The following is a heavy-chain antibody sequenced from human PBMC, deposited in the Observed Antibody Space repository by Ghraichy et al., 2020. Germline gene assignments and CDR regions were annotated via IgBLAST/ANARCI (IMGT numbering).Heavy chain of an antibody. J-gene: IGHJ6*03. CDR2: ISYDGSNK. V-gene: IGHV3-30*04. D-gene: IGHD2-8*01. CDR1: GFTFRNYA. Sequence: GGSLRLSCAASGFTFRNYAMHWVRQAPGKGLEWVAVISYDGSNKYYADSVKGRFTISRDNSKNTLYLQMNNLRTEDTAVYYCARGGCTSGICYRYYYYMDVWGKGTTVTVSS. CDR3: ARGGCTSGICYRYYYYMDV.